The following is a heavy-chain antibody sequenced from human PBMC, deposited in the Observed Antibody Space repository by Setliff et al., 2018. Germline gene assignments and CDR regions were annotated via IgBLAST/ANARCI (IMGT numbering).Heavy chain of an antibody. CDR1: DFSVSSVYY. Sequence: SETLSLTCAVSDFSVSSVYYWGWIRQPPGKGLEWIANVYYSGSTYYNPSLESRVTMSVDTSKSQFSLNLYSVAAADTAVYYCARTSTGRYFDLWGRGTLVTVSS. D-gene: IGHD2-2*01. CDR3: ARTSTGRYFDL. V-gene: IGHV4-38-2*01. CDR2: VYYSGST. J-gene: IGHJ2*01.